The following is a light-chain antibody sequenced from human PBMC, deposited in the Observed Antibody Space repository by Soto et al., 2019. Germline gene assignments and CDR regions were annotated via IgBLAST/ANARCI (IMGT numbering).Light chain of an antibody. J-gene: IGLJ2*01. CDR3: SSYTSSSTVV. Sequence: QSVLTQPASVSGSPGQSITISCTGTSSDVGTYNYVSWYQQHPGKAPKLMIYDVSSRPSGVSNRFSGSKSGNTASLTISGLQAEDDADDYCSSYTSSSTVVFGGGTQLTVL. CDR2: DVS. V-gene: IGLV2-14*01. CDR1: SSDVGTYNY.